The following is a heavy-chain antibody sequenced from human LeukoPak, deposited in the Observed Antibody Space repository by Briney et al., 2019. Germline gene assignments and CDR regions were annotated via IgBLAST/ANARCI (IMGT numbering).Heavy chain of an antibody. Sequence: TSETLSLTCTVSGGSISSYYWSWIRQPPGKGLEWIGYIYYSGSTNYNPSLKSRVTISVDTSKNQFSLKLSSVTAADTAVYYCARRVLRGAFDIWGQGTMVTVSS. CDR2: IYYSGST. CDR1: GGSISSYY. CDR3: ARRVLRGAFDI. V-gene: IGHV4-59*08. J-gene: IGHJ3*02.